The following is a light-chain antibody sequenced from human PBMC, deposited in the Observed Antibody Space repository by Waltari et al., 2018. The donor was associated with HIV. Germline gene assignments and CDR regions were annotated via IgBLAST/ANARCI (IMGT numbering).Light chain of an antibody. CDR2: RAS. J-gene: IGKJ4*01. CDR1: QTGLYTSNNKNY. Sequence: DIVLSPCPDALAMAVSEGATSNCKSSQTGLYTSNNKNYVAWYQQKPGQASKLLIFRASTRESGVPDRFSGSGSGTDFTLTISNLQAADVAVYYCQQYYGNPLTFGGGTKVEIK. CDR3: QQYYGNPLT. V-gene: IGKV4-1*01.